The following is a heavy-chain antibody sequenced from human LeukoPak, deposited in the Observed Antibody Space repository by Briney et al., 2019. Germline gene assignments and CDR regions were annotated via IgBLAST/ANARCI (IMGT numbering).Heavy chain of an antibody. J-gene: IGHJ4*02. CDR2: ITNSGKDT. Sequence: GTLSLTCAVSGGSISSSNWWSWVRQAPGKGLEWVSAITNSGKDTYYADSVKGRFTFSRDISKNTLYLHMNSLRADDTAVYYCAKADYGEYGFDSWGQGTLVTVSS. D-gene: IGHD4-17*01. CDR1: GGSISSSN. CDR3: AKADYGEYGFDS. V-gene: IGHV3-23*01.